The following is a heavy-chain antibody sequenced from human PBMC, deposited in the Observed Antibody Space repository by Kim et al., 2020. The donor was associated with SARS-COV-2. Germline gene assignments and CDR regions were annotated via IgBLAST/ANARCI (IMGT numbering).Heavy chain of an antibody. J-gene: IGHJ6*02. CDR1: GFTFSSYA. CDR3: ARDLVPSRGGREDYLSCSSTSCYYYYYGMDV. V-gene: IGHV3-30*04. CDR2: ISYDGSNK. D-gene: IGHD2-2*01. Sequence: GGSLRLSCAASGFTFSSYAMHWVRQAPGKGLEWVAVISYDGSNKYYADSVKGRFTISRDNSKNTLYLQMNSLRAEDTAVYYCARDLVPSRGGREDYLSCSSTSCYYYYYGMDVWGQGTTVTVSS.